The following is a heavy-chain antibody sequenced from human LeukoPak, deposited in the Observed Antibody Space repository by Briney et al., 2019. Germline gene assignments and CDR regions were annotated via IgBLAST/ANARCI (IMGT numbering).Heavy chain of an antibody. V-gene: IGHV3-30-3*01. CDR3: ARGSDTAMGYNWFDP. J-gene: IGHJ5*02. D-gene: IGHD5-18*01. CDR1: GFTFSSYA. Sequence: GRSLRLSCAASGFTFSSYAMHWVRQAPGKGLEWVAVISYDGSNKYYADSVKGRFTISRDNSKNTLYLQMNSLRAEDTAVYYCARGSDTAMGYNWFDPWGQGTLVTVSS. CDR2: ISYDGSNK.